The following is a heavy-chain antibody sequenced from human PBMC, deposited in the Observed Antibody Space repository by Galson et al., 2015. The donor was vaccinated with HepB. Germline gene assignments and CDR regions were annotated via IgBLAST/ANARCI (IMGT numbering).Heavy chain of an antibody. J-gene: IGHJ4*02. CDR1: GFTFSSYA. Sequence: SLRLSCAASGFTFSSYAMSWVRQAPGKGLEWVSAISDSGGSTYYADSVKGRFTISRDNSKNTLYLQMNSLRAEDTAVYYCAKDQYYYGSGNDYWGQGTLVTVSS. D-gene: IGHD3-10*01. CDR3: AKDQYYYGSGNDY. CDR2: ISDSGGST. V-gene: IGHV3-23*01.